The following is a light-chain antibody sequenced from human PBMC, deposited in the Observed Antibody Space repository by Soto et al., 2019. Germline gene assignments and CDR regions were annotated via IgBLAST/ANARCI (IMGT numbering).Light chain of an antibody. CDR1: SSNIGSNY. V-gene: IGLV1-47*02. CDR2: NNN. CDR3: AVWDASHVV. J-gene: IGLJ2*01. Sequence: QSVLTQPPSASGTPGQRITISCSGGSSNIGSNYVYWYQQLPGTAPQLLIYNNNQRPSGVPDRFSGSKSGTSASLAISGLRSEDEADYFCAVWDASHVVFGGGTKVTVL.